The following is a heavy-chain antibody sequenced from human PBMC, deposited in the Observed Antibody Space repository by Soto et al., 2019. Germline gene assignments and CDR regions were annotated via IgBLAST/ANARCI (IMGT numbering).Heavy chain of an antibody. J-gene: IGHJ4*02. CDR1: GGSISSYY. CDR2: IYYSGST. Sequence: SETLSLTCTVSGGSISSYYWSWIRQPPGKGLEWIGYIYYSGSTNYNPSLKSRVTISVDTSKNQFSLKLSSVTAADTAVYYCARAIAGDGYNYVKMDYSDYWGQGTLVTVS. D-gene: IGHD5-12*01. CDR3: ARAIAGDGYNYVKMDYSDY. V-gene: IGHV4-59*01.